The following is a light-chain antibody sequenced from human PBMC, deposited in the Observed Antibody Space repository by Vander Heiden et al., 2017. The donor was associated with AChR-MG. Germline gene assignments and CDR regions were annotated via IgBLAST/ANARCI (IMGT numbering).Light chain of an antibody. CDR1: QDISNY. CDR3: QQDNNLLT. V-gene: IGKV1-33*01. Sequence: DIQMTQSPSSLSASVGDRVTITCQASQDISNYLNWYQQKPGKAPKLLIYDASNLETGVPSRFSGSGSGTDFTFTISSLQPEDIAKYYWQQDNNLLTFGGGTKVEIK. J-gene: IGKJ4*01. CDR2: DAS.